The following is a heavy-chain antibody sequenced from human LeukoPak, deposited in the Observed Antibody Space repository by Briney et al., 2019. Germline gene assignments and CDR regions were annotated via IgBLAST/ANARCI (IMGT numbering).Heavy chain of an antibody. V-gene: IGHV1-18*01. D-gene: IGHD2-21*02. CDR2: ISAYNGNT. Sequence: ASVTVSCKASGYTFTIYGISWVRQAPGQGREGMGWISAYNGNTNYAQKLQGRVTMTTDTSTSIAYMELRSLRSDDTAMYYCARAWIMVTSHLDFWGQGTLVTVSS. J-gene: IGHJ4*02. CDR1: GYTFTIYG. CDR3: ARAWIMVTSHLDF.